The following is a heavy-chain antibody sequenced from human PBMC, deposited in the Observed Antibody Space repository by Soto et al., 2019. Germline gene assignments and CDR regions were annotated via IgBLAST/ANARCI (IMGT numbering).Heavy chain of an antibody. CDR1: GYSFDRYG. CDR2: ISADNGDT. Sequence: ASVKVSCTASGYSFDRYGISWVRQAPGQRPEWMGWISADNGDTRFSQKVQGRLTLTTDTSTNTAYMDLRSLTSDDTAVYYCARDRSYYYETSGYPFDYWGQGTQVTVSS. J-gene: IGHJ4*02. D-gene: IGHD3-22*01. V-gene: IGHV1-18*01. CDR3: ARDRSYYYETSGYPFDY.